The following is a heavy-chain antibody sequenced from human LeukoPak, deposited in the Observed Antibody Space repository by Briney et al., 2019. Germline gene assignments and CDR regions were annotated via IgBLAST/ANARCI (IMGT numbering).Heavy chain of an antibody. V-gene: IGHV1-46*01. CDR1: GYTFTGYY. D-gene: IGHD2-21*01. Sequence: ASVKVSCKASGYTFTGYYMHWVRQAPGQGLEWMGIINPSGGSTSYARKFQGRVTMTRDTSTSTVYMELSSLRSEDTAVYYCARDESTSILWWWGQGTLVTVSS. CDR3: ARDESTSILWW. J-gene: IGHJ1*01. CDR2: INPSGGST.